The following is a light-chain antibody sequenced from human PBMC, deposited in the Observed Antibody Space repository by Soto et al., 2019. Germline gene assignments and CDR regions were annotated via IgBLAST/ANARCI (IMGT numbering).Light chain of an antibody. J-gene: IGLJ1*01. CDR1: SSDVGGYNY. V-gene: IGLV2-14*03. CDR2: DVS. CDR3: SSYTTSNTRQIV. Sequence: GVPGAAVAISFNGTSSDVGGYNYVSWYQHHPGKAPKLIIYDVSNRPSGVSNRFSGSKSGNTASLTISGLQPEDEADYYCSSYTTSNTRQIVFGTGTKVTVL.